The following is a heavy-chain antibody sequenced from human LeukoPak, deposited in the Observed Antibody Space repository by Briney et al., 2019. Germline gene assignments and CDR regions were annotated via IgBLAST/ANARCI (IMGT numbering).Heavy chain of an antibody. CDR2: IIPIIGTA. Sequence: SVKVSCKASGGTFSSYAISWVRQAPGQGLEWMGGIIPIIGTANYAQKFQGRVTITADESTSTAYMELSSLRSEDTAVYYCARVYSSGWGFDYWGQGTLVTVSS. V-gene: IGHV1-69*13. CDR3: ARVYSSGWGFDY. J-gene: IGHJ4*02. CDR1: GGTFSSYA. D-gene: IGHD6-19*01.